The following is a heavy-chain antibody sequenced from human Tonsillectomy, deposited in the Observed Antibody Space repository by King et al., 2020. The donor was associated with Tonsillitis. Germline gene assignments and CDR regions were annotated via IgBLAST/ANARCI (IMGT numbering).Heavy chain of an antibody. CDR2: IRYDGSNK. CDR3: AKDFETTGTTGWFDP. D-gene: IGHD1-1*01. V-gene: IGHV3-30*02. Sequence: VQLVESGGGVFQPGGSLKLSCAASGFTFSSYGMHWFRQAPGKGLEWLAFIRYDGSNKYYADSVKGRFTISRDNSKNTLYLQMNSLRAEDTAVYYCAKDFETTGTTGWFDPWGQGTLVTVSS. J-gene: IGHJ5*02. CDR1: GFTFSSYG.